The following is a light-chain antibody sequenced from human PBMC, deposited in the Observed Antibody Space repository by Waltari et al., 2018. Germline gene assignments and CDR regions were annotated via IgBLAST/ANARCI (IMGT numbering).Light chain of an antibody. CDR1: SSHIGNNY. V-gene: IGLV1-51*01. J-gene: IGLJ2*01. Sequence: QSVLTQPPSVSAAPGQKVTISCSGSSSHIGNNYVSWYQQLPGTAPKLLIYDNNKRPSGIPDRFSGSKSGTSATLGITGLQTGDEADYYCGTWDSSLSALFGGGTKLTVL. CDR2: DNN. CDR3: GTWDSSLSAL.